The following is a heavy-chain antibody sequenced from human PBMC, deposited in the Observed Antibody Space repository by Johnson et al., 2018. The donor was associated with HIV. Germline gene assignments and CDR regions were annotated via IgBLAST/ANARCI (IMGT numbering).Heavy chain of an antibody. CDR3: AKSAPGYDSSGYRNAFDI. D-gene: IGHD3-22*01. Sequence: QVQLVESGGGLVQPGGSLRLSCAASGFTFSNAWMSWIRQAPGKGLEWVSYISSSGSTIYYADSVKGRFTISRDNSKNTLYLQMNSLRAEDTAVYYCAKSAPGYDSSGYRNAFDIWGQGTMVTVSS. J-gene: IGHJ3*02. V-gene: IGHV3-11*04. CDR2: ISSSGSTI. CDR1: GFTFSNAW.